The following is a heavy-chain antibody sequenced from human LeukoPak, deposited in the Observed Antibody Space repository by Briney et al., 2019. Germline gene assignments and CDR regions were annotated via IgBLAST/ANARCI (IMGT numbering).Heavy chain of an antibody. Sequence: GGSLRLSCAASGFTFSSYAMHWVRQAPGKGLEWVAVISYDGSNKYYADSVKGRFTISRDNSKNTLYLQMNSLRAEDTAVYYCARDQGVAAAGSFDYWGQGTLVTVSS. D-gene: IGHD6-13*01. CDR3: ARDQGVAAAGSFDY. CDR1: GFTFSSYA. J-gene: IGHJ4*02. V-gene: IGHV3-30*04. CDR2: ISYDGSNK.